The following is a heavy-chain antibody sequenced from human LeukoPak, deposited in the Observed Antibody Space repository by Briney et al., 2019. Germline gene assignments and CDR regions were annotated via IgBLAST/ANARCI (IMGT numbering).Heavy chain of an antibody. CDR1: GFTLTWHV. J-gene: IGHJ4*02. CDR2: IHHNGDIT. D-gene: IGHD1-26*01. CDR3: ARDMSGTYSFDY. V-gene: IGHV3-64D*06. Sequence: GGSLRLSCSASGFTLTWHVMHWVRQAPGKALEYVSFIHHNGDITSYADSVRGRFTVPRDNSKNTLILELSSLRTDDTAVYYCARDMSGTYSFDYWGQGTLVTVSS.